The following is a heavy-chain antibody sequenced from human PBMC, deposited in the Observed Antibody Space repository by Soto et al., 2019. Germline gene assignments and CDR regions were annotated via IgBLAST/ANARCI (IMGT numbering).Heavy chain of an antibody. CDR2: INHSAST. J-gene: IGHJ4*02. V-gene: IGHV4-34*01. D-gene: IGHD3-10*01. Sequence: QVQLQQWGAGLLKPSETLSLTCAVYGGSFSGYYWSWIRQTPGKGLEWIGEINHSASTNYNPSLKSRVTMSVDTSKSQLSLKLSSVTAADTAVYYCARSYGSRGYWGQGTLVTVSS. CDR1: GGSFSGYY. CDR3: ARSYGSRGY.